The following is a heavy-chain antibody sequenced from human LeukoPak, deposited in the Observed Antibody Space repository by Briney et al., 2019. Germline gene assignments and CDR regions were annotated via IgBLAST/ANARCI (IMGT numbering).Heavy chain of an antibody. J-gene: IGHJ5*02. CDR3: ARSPIVVVVAAKYNWFDP. Sequence: ASVKVSCKASGYSFTSYGISWVRQAPGQGLEWMGWISTYNGNTNYAQKLQGRVTMTTDTSTSTAYMELRSLRSDDTAVYYCARSPIVVVVAAKYNWFDPWGQGTLVTVSS. CDR2: ISTYNGNT. D-gene: IGHD2-15*01. CDR1: GYSFTSYG. V-gene: IGHV1-18*01.